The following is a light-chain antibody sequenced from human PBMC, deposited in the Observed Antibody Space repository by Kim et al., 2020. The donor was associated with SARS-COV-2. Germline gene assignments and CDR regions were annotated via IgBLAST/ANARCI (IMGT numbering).Light chain of an antibody. CDR1: SSDVVSYNY. CDR3: SSYTRSSTNYV. Sequence: HSITISCTGTSSDVVSYNYVSWYQQHPGKAPKLMIYAVSNRPSGVSNRFSGSKSGNTASLTISGLQAEDEADYYCSSYTRSSTNYVFGTGTKVTVL. CDR2: AVS. J-gene: IGLJ1*01. V-gene: IGLV2-14*03.